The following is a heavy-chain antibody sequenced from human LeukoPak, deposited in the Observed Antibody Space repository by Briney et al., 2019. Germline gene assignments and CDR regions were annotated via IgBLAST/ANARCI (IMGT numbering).Heavy chain of an antibody. Sequence: QPGGSLRLSCAASGFTFSSYSMNWVRQAPGRGLEWVSYISSSSSTIYYADSVKGRFTISRDNSKNTLYLQMNSLRAEDTAVYYCAKYPPNSAGGAFDIWGQGTMVTVSS. CDR2: ISSSSSTI. CDR3: AKYPPNSAGGAFDI. CDR1: GFTFSSYS. J-gene: IGHJ3*02. D-gene: IGHD1-26*01. V-gene: IGHV3-48*01.